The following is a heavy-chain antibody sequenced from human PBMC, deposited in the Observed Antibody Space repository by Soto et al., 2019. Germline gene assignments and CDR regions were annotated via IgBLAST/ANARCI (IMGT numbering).Heavy chain of an antibody. CDR1: GGSISDDDYY. CDR2: IYYNGNT. CDR3: ARATTVTSSFFFYGLDV. V-gene: IGHV4-30-4*01. D-gene: IGHD4-17*01. Sequence: QVQLHESGPGLVKPSQTLSLTCTVSGGSISDDDYYWNWIRQSPGKGLEWIGHIYYNGNTYYNPSLKSRLTMSLDTSQNQFSPHLTSVIAADSALYFCARATTVTSSFFFYGLDVWGPGTTVTVSS. J-gene: IGHJ6*02.